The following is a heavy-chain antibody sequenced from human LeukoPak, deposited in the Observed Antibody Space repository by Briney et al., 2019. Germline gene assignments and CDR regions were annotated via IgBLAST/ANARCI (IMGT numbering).Heavy chain of an antibody. D-gene: IGHD3-10*01. J-gene: IGHJ4*02. Sequence: GGSLRLSCAASGFTLNSYAMNWVRQAPEKGLEWVSEIVDSGGNAFYADSVKGRFTISRGNSKNTLYLQMNSLRAEDTAIYYCAKAGYGSGSFYTKNFDYWGQGTLVTVSS. CDR3: AKAGYGSGSFYTKNFDY. V-gene: IGHV3-23*01. CDR2: IVDSGGNA. CDR1: GFTLNSYA.